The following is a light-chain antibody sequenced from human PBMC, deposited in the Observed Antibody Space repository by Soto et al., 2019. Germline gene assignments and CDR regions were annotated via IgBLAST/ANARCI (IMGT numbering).Light chain of an antibody. V-gene: IGLV2-14*03. CDR3: CSYAGSSTPFV. CDR1: SSDVGGYNS. J-gene: IGLJ1*01. CDR2: GVT. Sequence: QSVLTQPASVSGSPGQSITIPCTGTSSDVGGYNSVSWYQQHPGKAPKLLIYGVTNQPSGVSDRFSGSKSGNTASLTISGLQSEDETDYYCCSYAGSSTPFVFGTGTKVTVL.